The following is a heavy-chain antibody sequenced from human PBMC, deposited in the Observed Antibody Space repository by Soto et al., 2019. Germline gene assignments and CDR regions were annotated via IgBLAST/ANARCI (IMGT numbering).Heavy chain of an antibody. Sequence: SETLSLTCTVSGGSISSYYWSWIRQPPGKGLEWIGYIYYSGSTNYNPSLKSRVTISVDTSKNQFSLKLSSVTAADTAVYYCARDDPTLDAFDIWGQGTMVTVS. V-gene: IGHV4-59*01. CDR3: ARDDPTLDAFDI. CDR2: IYYSGST. CDR1: GGSISSYY. J-gene: IGHJ3*02.